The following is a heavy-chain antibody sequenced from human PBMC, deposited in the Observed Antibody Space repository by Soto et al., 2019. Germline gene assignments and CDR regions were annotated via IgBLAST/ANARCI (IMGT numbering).Heavy chain of an antibody. J-gene: IGHJ4*02. CDR3: ARSPTGHDYGDHFDY. CDR2: MNPNSGHT. V-gene: IGHV1-8*01. D-gene: IGHD4-17*01. Sequence: QVQLVQSGAEVMKPGASVKVSCRTSGYTFTTYNISWVRQATGQGLEWMGWMNPNSGHTGYAQSFQGRVTMTRNTSLSTAYMELSSLRSEDTAVYFCARSPTGHDYGDHFDYWGQGTLVTVSS. CDR1: GYTFTTYN.